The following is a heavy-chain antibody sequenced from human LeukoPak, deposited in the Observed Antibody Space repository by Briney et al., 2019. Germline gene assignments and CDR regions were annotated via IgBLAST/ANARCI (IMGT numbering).Heavy chain of an antibody. V-gene: IGHV4-39*07. Sequence: SETLSLTCTVSGDSISSKNYYWGWIRQPPGKGLEWIVSIYYSGSTHYNPSLKSRVTISVDTSRNQFSLKLTSLTAADTAVYYCARDSNARTVVPFDSWGQGTLVTVSS. CDR1: GDSISSKNYY. J-gene: IGHJ4*02. D-gene: IGHD2-15*01. CDR2: IYYSGST. CDR3: ARDSNARTVVPFDS.